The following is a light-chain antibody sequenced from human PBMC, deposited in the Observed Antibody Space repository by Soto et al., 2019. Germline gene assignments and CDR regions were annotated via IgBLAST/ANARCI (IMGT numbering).Light chain of an antibody. Sequence: EIELTQSPGTLSLSPGERATLSCRASQSVSNNYLCWYQQKPGQAPRLLVYGASRRATGIPDRFSGSGSATKFSLTISGLEAEDFAAYYCQQYGNTHPWTFGQGTKVEIK. CDR2: GAS. V-gene: IGKV3-20*01. CDR1: QSVSNNY. J-gene: IGKJ1*01. CDR3: QQYGNTHPWT.